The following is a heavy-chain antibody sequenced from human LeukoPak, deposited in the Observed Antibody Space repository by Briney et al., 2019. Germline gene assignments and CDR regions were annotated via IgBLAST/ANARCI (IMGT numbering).Heavy chain of an antibody. D-gene: IGHD6-13*01. V-gene: IGHV3-23*01. J-gene: IGHJ4*02. CDR2: ISGSGDTT. CDR1: GFTFSRHG. CDR3: AKGAAATTFDY. Sequence: GGTLRLSCAASGFTFSRHGMNWVRQAPGKGLEWVSGISGSGDTTYYADSVKGRFTISRDNSKNTLYLQMNSLRAEDTAVYYCAKGAAATTFDYWGQGTLVTVSS.